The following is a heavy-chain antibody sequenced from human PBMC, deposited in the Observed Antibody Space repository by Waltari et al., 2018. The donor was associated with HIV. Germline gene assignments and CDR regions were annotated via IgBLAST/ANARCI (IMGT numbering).Heavy chain of an antibody. Sequence: GGSLRLSCAASGFTFSSYAMSWVRQAPGKGLEWVSAISGSGGSTYYADSVKGRFTISRDNSKNTLYLQMNSLRAEDTAVYYCPREGRDLWFGESYKGDAFDYWGQGTLVTVSS. CDR2: ISGSGGST. CDR3: PREGRDLWFGESYKGDAFDY. CDR1: GFTFSSYA. D-gene: IGHD3-10*01. V-gene: IGHV3-23*01. J-gene: IGHJ4*02.